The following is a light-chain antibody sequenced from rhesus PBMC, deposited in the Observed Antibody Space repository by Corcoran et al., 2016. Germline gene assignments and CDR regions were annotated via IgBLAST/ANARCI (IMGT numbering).Light chain of an antibody. CDR2: KAS. J-gene: IGKJ1*01. Sequence: DIQMTQSPSSLSASVGDTVTITCRASQGISGWLVWYQQKQGKAPKLLIYKASSLQSGVPSRFSGSGSGTDFTLTINNLQSEDFATYYCQQYTSRPWTFGQGTKVEIK. CDR1: QGISGW. V-gene: IGKV1-22*01. CDR3: QQYTSRPWT.